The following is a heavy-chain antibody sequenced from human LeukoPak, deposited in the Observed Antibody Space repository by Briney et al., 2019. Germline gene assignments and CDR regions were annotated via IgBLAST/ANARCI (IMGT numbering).Heavy chain of an antibody. D-gene: IGHD1-14*01. V-gene: IGHV4-61*02. CDR2: IYTSGST. Sequence: TSQTLSLTCTVSGGYIRSGSYFWSWIRQPAGKGLEWIGRIYTSGSTNYNPSLKSRVTISVDTSKNQFSLKLSSVTAADTAVYYCARGYTLGWFDPWGQGTLVTVSS. CDR3: ARGYTLGWFDP. J-gene: IGHJ5*02. CDR1: GGYIRSGSYF.